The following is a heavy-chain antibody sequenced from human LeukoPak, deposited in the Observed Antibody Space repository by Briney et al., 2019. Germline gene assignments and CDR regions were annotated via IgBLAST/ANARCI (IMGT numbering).Heavy chain of an antibody. V-gene: IGHV3-9*01. CDR2: ISWNSGSI. D-gene: IGHD3-10*01. J-gene: IGHJ4*02. CDR1: GFTFDDYA. CDR3: AKDIYYYGSGSYSSFDY. Sequence: QTGGSLRLSCAASGFTFDDYAMHWVRQAPGKGLEWVSGISWNSGSIGYADSVKGRFTISRDNAKNFLYLQMNSLRAEDTALYYCAKDIYYYGSGSYSSFDYWGQGTLVTVSS.